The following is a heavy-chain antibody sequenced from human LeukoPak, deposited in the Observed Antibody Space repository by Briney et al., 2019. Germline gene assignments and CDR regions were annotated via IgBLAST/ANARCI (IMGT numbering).Heavy chain of an antibody. CDR3: ARVQGYCSTTSCYPHY. Sequence: ASVKVSCKASGYTLTNYALNWVRQAPEQGLKWMGWIDTNTGNPTYAQGFTGRFVFSLDTSVNTAYLQISSLKAEDTAIYYCARVQGYCSTTSCYPHYWGQGTLVTVSS. V-gene: IGHV7-4-1*02. CDR1: GYTLTNYA. J-gene: IGHJ4*02. CDR2: IDTNTGNP. D-gene: IGHD2-2*01.